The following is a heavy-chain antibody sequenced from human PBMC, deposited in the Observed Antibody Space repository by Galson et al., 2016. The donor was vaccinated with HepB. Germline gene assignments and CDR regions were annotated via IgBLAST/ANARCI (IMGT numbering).Heavy chain of an antibody. CDR3: ARGTAVLAGDAFDI. D-gene: IGHD1-1*01. J-gene: IGHJ3*02. CDR2: IFGRGAT. V-gene: IGHV3-53*01. CDR1: GFTVSDSY. Sequence: SLRLSCATSGFTVSDSYMGWVRQAPGKGLIWVSVIFGRGATYYADSAKGRFTITRDSSKNTLNLQMNSLRAEDTAVYYCARGTAVLAGDAFDIWGQGTLVTVSS.